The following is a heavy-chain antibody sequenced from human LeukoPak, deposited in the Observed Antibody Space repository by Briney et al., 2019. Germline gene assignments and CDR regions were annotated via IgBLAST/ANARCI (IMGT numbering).Heavy chain of an antibody. J-gene: IGHJ4*02. CDR1: GFTFSSYA. CDR2: ISYDGSNK. Sequence: GGSLRLSCAASGFTFSSYAMSWVRQAPGKGLEWVAVISYDGSNKYYADSVKGRFTISRDNSKNTLYLQMNSLRAEDTAVYYCAKTMTGYVWGSPNYWGQGTLVTVSS. V-gene: IGHV3-30*18. D-gene: IGHD3-16*01. CDR3: AKTMTGYVWGSPNY.